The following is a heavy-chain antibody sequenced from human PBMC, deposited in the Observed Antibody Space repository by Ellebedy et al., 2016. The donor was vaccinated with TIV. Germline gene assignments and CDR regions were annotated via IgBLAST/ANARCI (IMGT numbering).Heavy chain of an antibody. CDR3: VRGSRGAFDI. CDR2: TYYRSKRYN. J-gene: IGHJ3*02. Sequence: SQTLSLTCAIPGDSVSSTAVAWPWIRPSPSRGLECLGRTYYRSKRYNEYAVSVKSRITINPDTSKIQFSLQLNSLTPEDQALYYCVRGSRGAFDIWGQGTMVTVSS. V-gene: IGHV6-1*01. CDR1: GDSVSSTAVA.